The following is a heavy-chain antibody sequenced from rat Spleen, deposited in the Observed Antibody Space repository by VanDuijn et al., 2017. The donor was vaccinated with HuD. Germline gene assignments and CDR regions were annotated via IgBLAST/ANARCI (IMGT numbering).Heavy chain of an antibody. D-gene: IGHD1-4*01. V-gene: IGHV5-20*01. CDR2: ISYDGSST. J-gene: IGHJ2*01. CDR3: TILGSDY. CDR1: GFTFSNYD. Sequence: EVQLVESGGGLVQPGRSMKLSCAASGFTFSNYDMAWVRQAPTKGLEWVASISYDGSSTYYRDSVKGRFTISRDNAKSTLYLQMDSLRSEDTATYYCTILGSDYWGQGVMVTVSS.